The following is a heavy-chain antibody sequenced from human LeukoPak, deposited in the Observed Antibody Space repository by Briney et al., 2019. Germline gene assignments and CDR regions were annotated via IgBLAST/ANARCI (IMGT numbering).Heavy chain of an antibody. V-gene: IGHV4-30-4*01. CDR1: GGSISSGDYY. J-gene: IGHJ5*02. Sequence: SETLSLTCTVSGGSISSGDYYWSWIRQPPGKGLEWIGYIYYSGSTYYNPSLKSRLTISVDTSKNQFSLKLSSVTAADTAVYYCARKYYYGSGSYRWFDPWGQGTLVTVSS. CDR3: ARKYYYGSGSYRWFDP. CDR2: IYYSGST. D-gene: IGHD3-10*01.